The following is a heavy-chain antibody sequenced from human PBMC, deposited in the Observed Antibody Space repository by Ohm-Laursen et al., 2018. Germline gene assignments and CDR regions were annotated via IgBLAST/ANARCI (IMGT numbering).Heavy chain of an antibody. D-gene: IGHD2-8*01. CDR3: ARLSNGAIYWFDP. CDR2: IYPGDSDT. CDR1: GYSFTSYW. Sequence: ESLRISCKGSGYSFTSYWIAWVRQLPGKGLEWMGIIYPGDSDTRYSPSFQGQVTISADKSISTAYLQWSSLKASDTAVYYCARLSNGAIYWFDPWGQGTLVTVSS. V-gene: IGHV5-51*01. J-gene: IGHJ5*02.